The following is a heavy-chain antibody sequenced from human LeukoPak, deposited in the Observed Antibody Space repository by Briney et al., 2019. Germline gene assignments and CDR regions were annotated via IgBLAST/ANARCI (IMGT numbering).Heavy chain of an antibody. CDR1: GGSVSSGSYY. V-gene: IGHV4-61*01. Sequence: SETLSLTCTVSGGSVSSGSYYWSWIRQPPGKGLEWIGYIYYSGSTNYNPSLKSRVTISVDTSKNQFSLKLSSVTAADTAVYYCARTSYSYGDYWGQGTLVVVSS. CDR2: IYYSGST. D-gene: IGHD5-18*01. CDR3: ARTSYSYGDY. J-gene: IGHJ4*02.